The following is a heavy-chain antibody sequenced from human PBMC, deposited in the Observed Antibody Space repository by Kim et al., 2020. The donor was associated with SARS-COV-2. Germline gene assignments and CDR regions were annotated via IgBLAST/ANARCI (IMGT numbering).Heavy chain of an antibody. V-gene: IGHV4-38-2*02. CDR2: IYHSGST. J-gene: IGHJ3*02. CDR3: ARVDCSSTSCYADAFDI. D-gene: IGHD2-2*01. Sequence: SETLSLTCTVSGYSISSGYYWGWIRQPPGKGLEWIGSIYHSGSTYYNPSLKSRVTISVDTSKNQFSLKLSSVTAADTAVYYCARVDCSSTSCYADAFDIWGQGTMVTVSS. CDR1: GYSISSGYY.